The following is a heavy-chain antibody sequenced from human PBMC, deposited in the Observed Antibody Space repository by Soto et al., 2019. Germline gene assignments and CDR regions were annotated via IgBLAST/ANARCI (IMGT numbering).Heavy chain of an antibody. CDR1: GYSFTSYW. D-gene: IGHD3-10*01. Sequence: GESLKISCKGSGYSFTSYWIGWVRQMPGKGLEWMGIIYPGDSDTRYSPSFQGQVTISADKSISTAYLQWSSLKASDTAMYYCARRKYYGSGSSIGEGYYYYYVMDVWGQGTTVTVSS. V-gene: IGHV5-51*01. CDR2: IYPGDSDT. J-gene: IGHJ6*02. CDR3: ARRKYYGSGSSIGEGYYYYYVMDV.